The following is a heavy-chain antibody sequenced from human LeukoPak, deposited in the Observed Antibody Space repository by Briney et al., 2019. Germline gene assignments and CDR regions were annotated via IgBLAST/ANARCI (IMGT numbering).Heavy chain of an antibody. CDR3: ARVGLGVGSGRKASGFDP. CDR2: ISYDA. J-gene: IGHJ5*02. V-gene: IGHV3-30*04. D-gene: IGHD3-10*01. Sequence: PGGSLRLSCAASGFTFSTYALHWVRQAPGKGLEWVAVISYDAYYADSVKGRFTISRDNSKNTLYLQMNSLRAEDTAVYYCARVGLGVGSGRKASGFDPWGQGTLVIVSS. CDR1: GFTFSTYA.